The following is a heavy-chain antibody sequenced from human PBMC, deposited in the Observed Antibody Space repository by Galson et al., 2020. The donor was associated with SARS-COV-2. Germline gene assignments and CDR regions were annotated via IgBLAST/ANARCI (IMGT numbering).Heavy chain of an antibody. CDR3: ATGPAVAASNWFDP. Sequence: ASVKVSCKVSGYTLTELSMHWVRQAPGKGLEWMGGFDPDDGETIYAQKFQGRVTMTEDTSTDTAYMELSSLRSEDTAVYYCATGPAVAASNWFDPWGQGTLVTVSS. D-gene: IGHD6-19*01. V-gene: IGHV1-24*01. J-gene: IGHJ5*02. CDR2: FDPDDGET. CDR1: GYTLTELS.